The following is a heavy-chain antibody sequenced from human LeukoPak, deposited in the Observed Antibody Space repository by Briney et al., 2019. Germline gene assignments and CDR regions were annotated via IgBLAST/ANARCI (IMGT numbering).Heavy chain of an antibody. CDR2: TSYDGTNK. CDR1: GFSFSNFS. Sequence: GGSLRLSCAASGFSFSNFSMHWVRQAPGKGLEWVAVTSYDGTNKYYADSVQGRFTISRDNGKNSLYLQMNSLRLEDTAVYYCARESAVTLADYGFDVWSQGTTVTVSS. V-gene: IGHV3-30-3*01. CDR3: ARESAVTLADYGFDV. J-gene: IGHJ6*02. D-gene: IGHD4-17*01.